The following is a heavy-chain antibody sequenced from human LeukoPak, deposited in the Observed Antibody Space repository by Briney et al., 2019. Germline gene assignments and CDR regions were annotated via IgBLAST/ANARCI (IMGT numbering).Heavy chain of an antibody. CDR2: IKQDGSEK. CDR3: ARDVYYDSSGYVDY. J-gene: IGHJ4*02. CDR1: GFTFSSYW. D-gene: IGHD3-22*01. V-gene: IGHV3-7*01. Sequence: GGSLRLSCAASGFTFSSYWMSWVRQAPGKGLEWVANIKQDGSEKYYVDSVKGRFTISRDNAKNSLYLQVNSLRAEDTAVYYCARDVYYDSSGYVDYWGQGTLVTVSS.